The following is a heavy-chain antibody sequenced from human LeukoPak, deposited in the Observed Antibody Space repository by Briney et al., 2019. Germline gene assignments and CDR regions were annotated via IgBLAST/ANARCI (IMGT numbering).Heavy chain of an antibody. CDR3: AKDPPSSSSSWYGY. CDR2: ISGSGGGT. J-gene: IGHJ4*02. CDR1: GFTFSSYA. Sequence: GGSLRLSCAASGFTFSSYAMSWVRQAPGKGLEWVSAISGSGGGTYYADSVKGRFTISRDNSKNTLYLQMNSLRAEDTAVYYCAKDPPSSSSSWYGYWGQGTLVTVSS. D-gene: IGHD6-13*01. V-gene: IGHV3-23*01.